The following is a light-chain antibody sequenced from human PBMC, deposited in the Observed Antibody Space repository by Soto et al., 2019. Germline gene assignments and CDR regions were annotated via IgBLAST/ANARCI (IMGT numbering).Light chain of an antibody. CDR2: LGS. Sequence: DIVMTQSPLSLPFTPGEPASISFRSMHILLRNNGKNYVDWYLQKPGQSPQLLIYLGSNRASGVPDRFSGSGSGTDFTLKIRRVEAEDVGLYYCLQALQTPPTFGGGTKVDI. CDR3: LQALQTPPT. J-gene: IGKJ4*01. V-gene: IGKV2-28*01. CDR1: HILLRNNGKNY.